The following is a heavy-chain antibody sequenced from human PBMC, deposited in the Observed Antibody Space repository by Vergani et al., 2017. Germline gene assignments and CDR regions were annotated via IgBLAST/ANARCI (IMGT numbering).Heavy chain of an antibody. D-gene: IGHD4-17*01. CDR2: ISSSGSTI. J-gene: IGHJ6*02. V-gene: IGHV3-48*03. CDR3: ARDIGGDGDYGDYYYGMDV. CDR1: GFTFSSYE. Sequence: EVQLVESGGGLVQPGGSLRLSCAASGFTFSSYEMNWVRQAPGKGLEWVSYISSSGSTIYYADSMKGRFTISRDNAKNSLYLQMNSLRAEDTAVYYCARDIGGDGDYGDYYYGMDVWGQGTTVTVSS.